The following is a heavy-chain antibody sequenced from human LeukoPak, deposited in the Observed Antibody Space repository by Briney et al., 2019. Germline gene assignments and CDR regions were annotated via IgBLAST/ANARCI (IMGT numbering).Heavy chain of an antibody. V-gene: IGHV4-59*01. CDR1: GGSISSYY. Sequence: SETLSLTCTVSGGSISSYYWSWIRQPPGKGLEWIGYIYYSGTTNYNPSLKSRLTISVDTSKNQFSLKLTSVTAADTAVYYCARRTGTYFGSWGQGTLVTVSS. CDR2: IYYSGTT. J-gene: IGHJ4*02. D-gene: IGHD3-10*01. CDR3: ARRTGTYFGS.